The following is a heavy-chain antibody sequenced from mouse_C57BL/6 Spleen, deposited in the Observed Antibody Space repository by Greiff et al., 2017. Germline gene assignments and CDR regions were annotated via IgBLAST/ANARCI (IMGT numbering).Heavy chain of an antibody. V-gene: IGHV8-8*01. D-gene: IGHD3-2*02. CDR2: IWWDDDK. J-gene: IGHJ3*01. Sequence: QVTLKVSGPGILQPSQPLSLSCSFSGFSLSTFGMGVGWIRQPSGKGLEWLAHIWWDDDKYYHPALKSRLAISKDTSKDQVFLKIATADTADTATYYCARIADGSSGSWFAYGGKGTLVTVSA. CDR3: ARIADGSSGSWFAY. CDR1: GFSLSTFGMG.